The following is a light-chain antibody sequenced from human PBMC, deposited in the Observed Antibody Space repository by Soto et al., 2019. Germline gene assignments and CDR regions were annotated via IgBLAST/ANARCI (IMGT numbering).Light chain of an antibody. J-gene: IGLJ1*01. CDR2: EVS. V-gene: IGLV2-8*01. Sequence: QSALTQPPSASGSPGQSVTISCTGTSSDVGGYNYVSWYQQHPGKAPKLMIYEVSKRPSGVPDRFSGSKSGNTASLTVSWLQAEAEADYYCSSYAGSNVYVFGTGTKLTVL. CDR1: SSDVGGYNY. CDR3: SSYAGSNVYV.